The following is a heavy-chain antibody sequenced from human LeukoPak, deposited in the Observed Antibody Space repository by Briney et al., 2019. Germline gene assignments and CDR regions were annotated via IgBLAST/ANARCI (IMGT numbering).Heavy chain of an antibody. CDR2: ISVDNGNT. J-gene: IGHJ5*02. CDR1: GFTFTNYA. V-gene: IGHV1-18*01. Sequence: ASVKVSCKASGFTFTNYAISWVRQAPGQGLEWLAWISVDNGNTNYIRNLQGRVTLTTDTSTSTAYMELRNLRSDDTAVYYCAKGAAAGKVDWFDPWGQGTLVTVSS. D-gene: IGHD6-13*01. CDR3: AKGAAAGKVDWFDP.